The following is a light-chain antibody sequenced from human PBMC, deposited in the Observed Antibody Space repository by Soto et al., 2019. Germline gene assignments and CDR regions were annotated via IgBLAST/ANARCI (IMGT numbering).Light chain of an antibody. CDR3: QQSYITTPT. Sequence: DVHMTQYTSSLAASLGDRVTFSXRASQSVSIYFNWHQQQPGXAPKXXXYAXSSWQSGVPSRFSGSGSGTDFTLTISSLQPENFATYYCQQSYITTPTVGQGTKVEIK. J-gene: IGKJ1*01. CDR1: QSVSIY. V-gene: IGKV1-39*01. CDR2: AXS.